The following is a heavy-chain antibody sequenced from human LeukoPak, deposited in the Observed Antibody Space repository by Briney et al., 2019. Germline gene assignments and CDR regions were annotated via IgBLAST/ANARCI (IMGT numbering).Heavy chain of an antibody. V-gene: IGHV4-4*09. Sequence: SETLSLTCTVSGGSISSYYWSWIRQPPGKGLEWIGYIYTSGSTNYNPSLKSRVTISVDTSKNQFSLKLRSVTAADTAVYYCATESGIAAAGTRGGTYYYYYYMDVWGRGTTVTVSS. CDR3: ATESGIAAAGTRGGTYYYYYYMDV. D-gene: IGHD6-13*01. CDR1: GGSISSYY. J-gene: IGHJ6*03. CDR2: IYTSGST.